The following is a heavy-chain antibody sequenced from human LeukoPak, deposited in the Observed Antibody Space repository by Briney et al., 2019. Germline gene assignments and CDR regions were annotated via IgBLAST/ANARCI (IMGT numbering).Heavy chain of an antibody. CDR1: GFTFSGYA. V-gene: IGHV3-21*01. CDR2: VSSTGSNT. Sequence: GRSLRLPCAASGFTFSGYAMNWVRQAPGKGLEWVSSVSSTGSNTYYADSVKGRFTISRDSAKNSVYLQMYSLRPEDTAMYYCARGRDGYPYNFWGQGTLVTVSS. CDR3: ARGRDGYPYNF. D-gene: IGHD5-24*01. J-gene: IGHJ4*02.